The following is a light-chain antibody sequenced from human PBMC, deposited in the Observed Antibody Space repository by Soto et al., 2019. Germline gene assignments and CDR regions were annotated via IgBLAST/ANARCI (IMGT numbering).Light chain of an antibody. J-gene: IGKJ2*01. CDR2: GAS. V-gene: IGKV3-15*01. Sequence: EIVMTQSPVTLSVSPGERRTLSCRASQSVSTKLLWYQQKPGQAPRLLIYGASTRATGIPARFSGGGSGTEFSLTISSLQSEDFAVYYCLQYNNWPYTFGQGTMVEI. CDR3: LQYNNWPYT. CDR1: QSVSTK.